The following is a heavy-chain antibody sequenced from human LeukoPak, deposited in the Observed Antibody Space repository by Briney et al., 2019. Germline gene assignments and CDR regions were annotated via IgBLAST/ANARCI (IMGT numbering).Heavy chain of an antibody. CDR1: GGSISSSGYY. CDR2: IYYNGIT. V-gene: IGHV4-39*01. Sequence: PSETLSLTCPVSGGSISSSGYYWAWIRQPPGKGLEWIGSIYYNGITYYNPSLKSRLTISVDTSKNQFSLKLSSVTAADTAVYYCARLTGTFWQTDYCGQGTLVTVSS. D-gene: IGHD1-20*01. CDR3: ARLTGTFWQTDY. J-gene: IGHJ4*02.